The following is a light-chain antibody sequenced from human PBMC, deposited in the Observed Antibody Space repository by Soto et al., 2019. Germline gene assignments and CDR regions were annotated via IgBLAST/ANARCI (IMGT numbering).Light chain of an antibody. CDR2: GAS. Sequence: EIVFTQSPGTLSLSPGERATLSCRASQSVSSNYLAWYQQKPGQAPKLLIYGASSRVTGIPDRFSGSGSGTDFTLTIRRLEPEDFAVYYCQQYGSSYPWTFGQGTKVDIK. CDR1: QSVSSNY. CDR3: QQYGSSYPWT. J-gene: IGKJ1*01. V-gene: IGKV3-20*01.